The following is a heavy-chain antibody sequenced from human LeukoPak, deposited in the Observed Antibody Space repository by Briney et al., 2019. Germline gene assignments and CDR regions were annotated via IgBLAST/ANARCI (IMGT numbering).Heavy chain of an antibody. Sequence: SQTLSLTCAISGDSVSSNSAAWNWIRQSPSRGLEWLGRTNYRSKWYTDYAVSVKSRITINPDTSKNQFSLQLNSVTPEDTAVHFCARVGQWEVLGDYFDAFDIWGQGTMVTVSS. D-gene: IGHD1-26*01. V-gene: IGHV6-1*01. CDR2: TNYRSKWYT. J-gene: IGHJ3*02. CDR3: ARVGQWEVLGDYFDAFDI. CDR1: GDSVSSNSAA.